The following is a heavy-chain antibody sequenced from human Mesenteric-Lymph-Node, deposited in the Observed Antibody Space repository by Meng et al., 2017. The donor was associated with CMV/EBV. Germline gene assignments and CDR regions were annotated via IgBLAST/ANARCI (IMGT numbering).Heavy chain of an antibody. V-gene: IGHV1-3*02. D-gene: IGHD6-19*01. CDR1: GYTFTSYA. J-gene: IGHJ6*02. CDR2: SNAGNGNT. Sequence: ASVKVSCKASGYTFTSYAMHWVRQAPGQRLEWMGWSNAGNGNTKYSQEFQGRVTITRDTSASTAYMELSSLRSDDTAVYYCARDGVMAGTNYYYYYGMDVWGQGTTVTVSS. CDR3: ARDGVMAGTNYYYYYGMDV.